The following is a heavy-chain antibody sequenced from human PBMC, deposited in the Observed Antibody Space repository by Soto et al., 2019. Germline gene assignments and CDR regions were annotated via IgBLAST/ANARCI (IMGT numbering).Heavy chain of an antibody. CDR3: ARGRNSSSWYREYFQH. Sequence: GASVKVSCKASGGTFSSYTISWVRQAPGQGLEWVGRIIPILGIANYAQKFQGRVTITADKSTSTAYMELSSLRSEDTAVYYCARGRNSSSWYREYFQHWGQGTLVTVSS. CDR2: IIPILGIA. V-gene: IGHV1-69*02. J-gene: IGHJ1*01. CDR1: GGTFSSYT. D-gene: IGHD6-13*01.